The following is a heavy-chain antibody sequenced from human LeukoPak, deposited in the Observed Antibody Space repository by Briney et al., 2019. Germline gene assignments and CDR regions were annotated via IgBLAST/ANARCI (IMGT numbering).Heavy chain of an antibody. J-gene: IGHJ6*02. V-gene: IGHV3-30-3*01. D-gene: IGHD3-3*01. Sequence: PGGSLRLSCAASGFTFSSYAMHWVRQAPGKGLEWVAVTSYYGSNKYYADSVKGRFTISRDNSKNTLYLQMNSLRAEDTAVYYCARALSTYDFWSGYYYSYGMDVWGQGTTVTVSS. CDR3: ARALSTYDFWSGYYYSYGMDV. CDR1: GFTFSSYA. CDR2: TSYYGSNK.